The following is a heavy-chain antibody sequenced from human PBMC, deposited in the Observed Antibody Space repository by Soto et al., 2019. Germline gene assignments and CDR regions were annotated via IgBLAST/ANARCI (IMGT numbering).Heavy chain of an antibody. J-gene: IGHJ4*02. CDR1: AGSVSGYY. D-gene: IGHD4-17*01. CDR3: TRHDGNYRNVLDY. Sequence: QVQLQESGPGLVKPSETLSLTCTVSAGSVSGYYWSWIRQPPGKAPEWIGYVRYTGSTKYNPSLNHGVTISVDVSKNQFSLSLSSVTAVDTAVYYCTRHDGNYRNVLDYWGQGALVTVSS. CDR2: VRYTGST. V-gene: IGHV4-59*08.